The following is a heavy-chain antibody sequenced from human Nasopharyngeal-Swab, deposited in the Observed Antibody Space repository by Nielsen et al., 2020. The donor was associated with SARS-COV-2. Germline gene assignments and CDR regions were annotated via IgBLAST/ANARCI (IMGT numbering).Heavy chain of an antibody. J-gene: IGHJ4*02. CDR3: ASTEGDYFDY. Sequence: VCVAPGKGLEWVANIKQDGSEKYYVDSVKGRFTISRDNAKNSLYLQMNSLRAEDTAVYYCASTEGDYFDYWGQGTLVTVSS. CDR2: IKQDGSEK. V-gene: IGHV3-7*03.